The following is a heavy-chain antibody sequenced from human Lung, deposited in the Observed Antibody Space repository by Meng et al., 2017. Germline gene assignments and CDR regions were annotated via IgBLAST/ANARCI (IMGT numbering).Heavy chain of an antibody. CDR2: VGAHPGDT. J-gene: IGHJ4*02. CDR3: ARGTPGRSYCDY. Sequence: VQLLQSGAEVKQPGASLQVSCKASEYTFTGYGVCWVRQAPGQGLGWIAWVGAHPGDTSFAPKFLGRVTVTADTATATDYMELRSLRSDDTAVYYCARGTPGRSYCDYWGLGTLVTVSS. CDR1: EYTFTGYG. V-gene: IGHV1-18*01. D-gene: IGHD3-10*01.